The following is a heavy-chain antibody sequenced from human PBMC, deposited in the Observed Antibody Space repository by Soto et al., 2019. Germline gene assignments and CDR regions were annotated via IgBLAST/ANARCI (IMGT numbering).Heavy chain of an antibody. J-gene: IGHJ4*02. CDR1: GGSISSGGFY. V-gene: IGHV4-31*03. Sequence: SETLSVTCSVAGGSISSGGFYWSWIRQLPGRGLEWIGYIYYSGSIYYNPSLKSRVAILVDTSKNQVSLKVSSVTAADTAVYYRAKDLRFDYDSTNSFDYWGQGTLVTVSS. CDR3: AKDLRFDYDSTNSFDY. CDR2: IYYSGSI. D-gene: IGHD3-22*01.